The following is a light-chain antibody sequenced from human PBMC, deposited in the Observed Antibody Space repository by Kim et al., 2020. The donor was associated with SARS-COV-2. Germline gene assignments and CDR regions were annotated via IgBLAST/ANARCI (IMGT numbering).Light chain of an antibody. CDR2: DAS. CDR1: QSVSNSY. V-gene: IGKV3-20*01. J-gene: IGKJ2*01. Sequence: LSAGERVALSCRASQSVSNSYLAWQQQKPGQAPRLLIYDASSRATGIPDRFSGSGSGTDFTLTISRLEPEDFAVYYCQQYGDSPYTFGQGTKLEI. CDR3: QQYGDSPYT.